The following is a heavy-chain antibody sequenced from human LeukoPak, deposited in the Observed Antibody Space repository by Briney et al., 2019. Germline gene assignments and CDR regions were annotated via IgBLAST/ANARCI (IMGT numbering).Heavy chain of an antibody. CDR2: IWYDGSNK. CDR3: ARDSSGPAF. J-gene: IGHJ4*02. CDR1: GFTFSSYG. V-gene: IGHV3-33*01. Sequence: GGSLRLSCAASGFTFSSYGMHWVRQAPGKGLEWVAVIWYDGSNKYYADSVKGRFTISRDNSKNTLYLQMNSLRADDTAVYYCARDSSGPAFWGQGTLVTVSS. D-gene: IGHD3-22*01.